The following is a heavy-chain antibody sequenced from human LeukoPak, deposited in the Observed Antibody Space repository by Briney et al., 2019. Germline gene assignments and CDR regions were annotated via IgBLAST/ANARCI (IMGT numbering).Heavy chain of an antibody. J-gene: IGHJ3*02. CDR3: ASITYSSFHAFDI. D-gene: IGHD6-6*01. V-gene: IGHV1-2*02. CDR2: INPNSGGT. CDR1: GYTFTGYY. Sequence: GASVKVSCKASGYTFTGYYMHWVRQAPGQGLEWMGWINPNSGGTNYAQKFQGRVTMTRDTSISTAYMELSRLRSDDTAVYYCASITYSSFHAFDIWGQGTMVTVSS.